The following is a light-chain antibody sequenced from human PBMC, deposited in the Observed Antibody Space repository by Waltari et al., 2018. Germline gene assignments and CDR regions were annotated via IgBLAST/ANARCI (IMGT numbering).Light chain of an antibody. CDR3: QHYVRLPVT. CDR1: QSVGRS. CDR2: ATS. V-gene: IGKV3-20*01. J-gene: IGKJ1*01. Sequence: EIVLTQSPGTLSLSPGERATLSCRASQSVGRSLAWYQQKPGRAPRLLIYATSNRATGIPDRVSASGSETDFSLTISRLEPEDFALYYCQHYVRLPVTFGQGTKVEVK.